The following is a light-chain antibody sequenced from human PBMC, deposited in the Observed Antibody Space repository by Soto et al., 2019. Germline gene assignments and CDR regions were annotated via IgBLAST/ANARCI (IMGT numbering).Light chain of an antibody. V-gene: IGKV2-40*01. Sequence: IVMTQTPLSLPVTPGESASISCMSSQSLFDRDHGNTFLDWYLQRPGQSPHRLIYSLSYRASGVTDRFSGSASGTDFTLKNSRVETEDVGVYYCMQRIEFPYTFGQGTKLEIK. CDR1: QSLFDRDHGNTF. CDR3: MQRIEFPYT. CDR2: SLS. J-gene: IGKJ2*01.